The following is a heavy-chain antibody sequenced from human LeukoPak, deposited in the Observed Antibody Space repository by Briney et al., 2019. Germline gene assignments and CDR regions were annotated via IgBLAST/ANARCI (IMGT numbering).Heavy chain of an antibody. D-gene: IGHD2-2*01. V-gene: IGHV4-34*01. CDR2: INHSGST. Sequence: SETPSLTCAVYGGSFSGYYWSWIRQPPGKGLEWIGEINHSGSTNYNPSLKSRVTISVDTSKNQFSLKLSSVTAADTAVYYCARLVYCSSTSCRNDYWGQGTLVTVSS. CDR1: GGSFSGYY. CDR3: ARLVYCSSTSCRNDY. J-gene: IGHJ4*02.